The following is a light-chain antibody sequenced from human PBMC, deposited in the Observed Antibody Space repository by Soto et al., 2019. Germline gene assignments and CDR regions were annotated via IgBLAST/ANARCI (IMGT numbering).Light chain of an antibody. CDR1: QTVSDN. J-gene: IGKJ2*01. CDR3: HQYNLWPHLYP. V-gene: IGKV3-15*01. CDR2: GAS. Sequence: EIVLTQSPAILSASPGERATLSCRASQTVSDNLAWYQQKPGQSPRLLIYGASTRATDIPVRFSGSGSGTECTLIISSLQSEDFAVYYCHQYNLWPHLYPFGQGTKL.